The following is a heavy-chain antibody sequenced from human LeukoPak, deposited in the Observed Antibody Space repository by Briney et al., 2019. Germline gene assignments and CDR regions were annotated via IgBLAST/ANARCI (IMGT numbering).Heavy chain of an antibody. CDR2: IYSGAGT. CDR1: GFTFSSYA. D-gene: IGHD3-10*01. CDR3: ATYLGVTAAFDI. J-gene: IGHJ3*02. Sequence: PGGSLRLSCAASGFTFSSYAMSWVRQAPGKGLEWVSIIYSGAGTTYADSVKGRFTISRDKSKNTVYLQMNSLRVEDTAVYYCATYLGVTAAFDIWGLGTTVTVSP. V-gene: IGHV3-53*01.